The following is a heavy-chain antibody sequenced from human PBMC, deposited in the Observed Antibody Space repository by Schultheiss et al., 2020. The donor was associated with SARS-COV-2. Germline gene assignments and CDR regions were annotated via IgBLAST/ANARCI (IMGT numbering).Heavy chain of an antibody. J-gene: IGHJ4*02. CDR3: ASRLQYFDY. CDR2: INHSGST. CDR1: GGSFSGYY. Sequence: SETLSLTCAVYGGSFSGYYWSWIRQPPGKGLEWIGEINHSGSTNYNPSLKSRVTISVDTSKNQFSLKLSSVTAADTAVYYCASRLQYFDYWGQGTLVTVSS. D-gene: IGHD4-11*01. V-gene: IGHV4-34*01.